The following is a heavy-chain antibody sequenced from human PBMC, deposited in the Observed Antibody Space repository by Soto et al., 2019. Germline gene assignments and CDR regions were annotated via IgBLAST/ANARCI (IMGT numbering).Heavy chain of an antibody. CDR3: ARWGVWGIIVPATWFDP. V-gene: IGHV4-4*02. CDR2: IYHSGST. D-gene: IGHD3-16*01. J-gene: IGHJ5*02. Sequence: QVQLQESGPGLVKPSGTLSLTCAVSGDSISSSNWWSWVRQPPGEGLEWIGEIYHSGSTNYNPSLESRVTISVDKSKTQFSLKLSSVTAADAAVYYCARWGVWGIIVPATWFDPWGQGTLVTVSS. CDR1: GDSISSSNW.